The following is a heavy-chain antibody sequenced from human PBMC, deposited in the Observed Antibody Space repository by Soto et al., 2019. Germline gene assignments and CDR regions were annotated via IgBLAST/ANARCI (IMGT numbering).Heavy chain of an antibody. V-gene: IGHV1-69*01. D-gene: IGHD2-21*02. CDR3: AREVVTETTWGSFDS. CDR2: ISPFFGTT. Sequence: QVHLVQSGADGRKSGSSVRVSCTASGGGTLSIDAISWVRQAPGQGLEWLGRISPFFGTTDYSQSFQGRLTMTADASTGTVYMDLRSLKSDDTVVYYCAREVVTETTWGSFDSWGQGTLVTVSS. CDR1: GGGTLSIDA. J-gene: IGHJ4*02.